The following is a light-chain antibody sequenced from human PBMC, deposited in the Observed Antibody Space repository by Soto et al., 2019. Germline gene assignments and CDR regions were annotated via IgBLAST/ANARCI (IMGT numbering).Light chain of an antibody. Sequence: DIQIGELPSSLSVSVVDIVAFTCRASQGISNWLAWYQQKPGKAPKLLIYATSSLQSGVPSRFAGSGSGTDFTLTISSMHPEDFANYYCQQTNSFPLSFCPGTKVDLK. J-gene: IGKJ3*01. CDR2: ATS. CDR1: QGISNW. V-gene: IGKV1-12*01. CDR3: QQTNSFPLS.